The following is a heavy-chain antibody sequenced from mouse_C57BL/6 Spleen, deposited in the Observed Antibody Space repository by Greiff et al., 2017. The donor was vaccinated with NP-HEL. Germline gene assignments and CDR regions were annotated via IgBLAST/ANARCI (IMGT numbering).Heavy chain of an antibody. V-gene: IGHV1-74*01. CDR1: GYTFTSYW. D-gene: IGHD2-4*01. Sequence: VQLQQPGAELVKPGASVKVSCKASGYTFTSYWMHWVKQRPGQGLEWIGRIHPSDSDTNYNQKFKGKATLTVDKSSSTAYMQLSSLTSEDSAVYYCAIGDDYDIFAYWGQGTLVTVSA. CDR2: IHPSDSDT. CDR3: AIGDDYDIFAY. J-gene: IGHJ3*01.